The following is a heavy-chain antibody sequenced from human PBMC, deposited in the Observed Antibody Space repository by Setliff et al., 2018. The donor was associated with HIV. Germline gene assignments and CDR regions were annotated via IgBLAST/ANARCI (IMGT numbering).Heavy chain of an antibody. V-gene: IGHV1-8*02. Sequence: ASVKVSCKASGYTFTSYDINWVRQATGQGLEWMGWMNPNSGNTGYAPKLQGRVTMTTDTSTSTAYMELRSLRSDDTAVYYCARVGGPYYDISTGYYGAVDYWGQGTLVTVSS. J-gene: IGHJ4*02. CDR1: GYTFTSYD. CDR2: MNPNSGNT. D-gene: IGHD3-9*01. CDR3: ARVGGPYYDISTGYYGAVDY.